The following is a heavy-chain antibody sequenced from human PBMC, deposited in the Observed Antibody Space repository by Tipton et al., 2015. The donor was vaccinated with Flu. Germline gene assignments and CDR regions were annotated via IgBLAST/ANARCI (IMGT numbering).Heavy chain of an antibody. J-gene: IGHJ5*02. CDR1: GGSFSGYY. D-gene: IGHD2-15*01. CDR2: INHSGST. Sequence: TLSLTCALYGGSFSGYYWSWIRQSPGKGLEWIGEINHSGSTNYNPSLKSRVTISVDTSKDQFSLNLSSVTAADTAVYYCARACGSGGNRWFDPWGQGALVTVSS. V-gene: IGHV4-34*01. CDR3: ARACGSGGNRWFDP.